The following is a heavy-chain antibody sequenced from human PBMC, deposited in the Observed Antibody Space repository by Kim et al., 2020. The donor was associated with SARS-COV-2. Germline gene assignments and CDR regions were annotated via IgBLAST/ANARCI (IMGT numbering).Heavy chain of an antibody. D-gene: IGHD6-19*01. J-gene: IGHJ4*02. CDR1: GFTFSSYG. CDR3: AREDSSGLLVDY. Sequence: GGSLRLSCAASGFTFSSYGMHWVRQAPGKGLEWVAVIWYDGSNKYYADSVKGRFTISRDNSKNTLYLQMNSLRAEDTAVYYCAREDSSGLLVDYWGQGTLVTVSS. CDR2: IWYDGSNK. V-gene: IGHV3-33*01.